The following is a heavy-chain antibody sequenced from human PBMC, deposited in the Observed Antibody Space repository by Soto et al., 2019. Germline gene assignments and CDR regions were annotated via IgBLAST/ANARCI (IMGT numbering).Heavy chain of an antibody. CDR3: ARSVAVAGYNWFDP. CDR1: GYTFTSYG. J-gene: IGHJ5*02. Sequence: ASVKVSCKASGYTFTSYGISWGRQAPGQGLEWMGWISAYNGNTNYAQKLQGRVTMTTDTSTSKAYMELRSLRSDDTAVYYCARSVAVAGYNWFDPWGEGTLVTVSS. CDR2: ISAYNGNT. D-gene: IGHD6-19*01. V-gene: IGHV1-18*04.